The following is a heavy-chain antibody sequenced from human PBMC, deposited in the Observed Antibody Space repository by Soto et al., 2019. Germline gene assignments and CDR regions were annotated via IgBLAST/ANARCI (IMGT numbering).Heavy chain of an antibody. D-gene: IGHD1-26*01. Sequence: SDTLSLTCTVSGASISSYYWNWIRQSPGKGLEWIGHVYYNGNTKYNPFLESRLTISVDTSKNQFSLELNSVTAADTAVYFCARRAVAADALREDNWFDPWGQGTLVTVSS. CDR2: VYYNGNT. CDR3: ARRAVAADALREDNWFDP. CDR1: GASISSYY. J-gene: IGHJ5*02. V-gene: IGHV4-59*01.